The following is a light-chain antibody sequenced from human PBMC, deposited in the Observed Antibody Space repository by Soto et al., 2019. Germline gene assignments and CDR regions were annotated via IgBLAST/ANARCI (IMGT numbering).Light chain of an antibody. V-gene: IGLV2-11*01. Sequence: QSVLTQPRSVSGSPGQSVAISCTGTSSDVGGSNYVSWYQQHPGKAPKIMIYDVSKRPSGIPDRFSGSKSGNTASLTISGLQAEYEADYHCCSDAGSHTLLFGGGTKFTVL. CDR1: SSDVGGSNY. CDR2: DVS. J-gene: IGLJ2*01. CDR3: CSDAGSHTLL.